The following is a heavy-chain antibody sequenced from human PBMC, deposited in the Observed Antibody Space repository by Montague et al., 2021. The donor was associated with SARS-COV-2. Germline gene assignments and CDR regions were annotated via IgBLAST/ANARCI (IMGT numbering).Heavy chain of an antibody. Sequence: SETLSLTCTVSGGSTASHYWNWIRQSPGKRPEWIGYVYYNEDTKYNPSLQRRVTISIDTSENQFSLSLNAVTAADTAVYSCAGGWAFDPWGQGRLVTVTS. CDR1: GGSTASHY. J-gene: IGHJ3*01. V-gene: IGHV4-59*08. CDR3: AGGWAFDP. D-gene: IGHD6-19*01. CDR2: VYYNEDT.